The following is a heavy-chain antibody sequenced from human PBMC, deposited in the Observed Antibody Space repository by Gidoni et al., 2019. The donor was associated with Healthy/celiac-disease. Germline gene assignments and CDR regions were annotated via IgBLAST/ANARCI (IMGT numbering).Heavy chain of an antibody. V-gene: IGHV4-34*01. CDR1: GGSFSGYY. Sequence: QVQLQQWGAGLLKPSETLSLTCAVYGGSFSGYYWSWIRQPPGKGLEWIGEINHSGSTNYNPSLKSRVTISVDTSKNQFSLKLSSVTAADTAVYYCARWALGYSSSWPPRDYFDYWGQGTLVTVSS. CDR3: ARWALGYSSSWPPRDYFDY. D-gene: IGHD6-13*01. J-gene: IGHJ4*02. CDR2: INHSGST.